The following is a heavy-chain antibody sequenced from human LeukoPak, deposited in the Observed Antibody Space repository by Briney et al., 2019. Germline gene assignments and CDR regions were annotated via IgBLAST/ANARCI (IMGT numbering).Heavy chain of an antibody. CDR3: ARVRYDGSGYYSIYDY. CDR2: ITRSSIYI. CDR1: GFTFSSYE. J-gene: IGHJ4*02. Sequence: GGSLRLSCAASGFTFSSYEMNWVRQAPGKGLEWVSSITRSSIYIYYADSVKGRFTISRDNAKNSLYLQVNSLRAEDTAVYYCARVRYDGSGYYSIYDYWGQGTLVTVSS. D-gene: IGHD3-22*01. V-gene: IGHV3-21*01.